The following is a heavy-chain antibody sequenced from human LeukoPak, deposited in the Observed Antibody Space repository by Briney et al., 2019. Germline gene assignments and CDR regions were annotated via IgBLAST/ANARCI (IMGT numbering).Heavy chain of an antibody. CDR2: INQDGSEK. J-gene: IGHJ4*02. V-gene: IGHV3-7*01. CDR3: ARESSAFDY. CDR1: GFTFSNYW. D-gene: IGHD6-25*01. Sequence: GGSLRLSCAASGFTFSNYWMTWVRQAPGKGLEWVANINQDGSEKYYADSVKGRFTISRDNSKNTLYLQMNSLRAEDTAVYYCARESSAFDYWGQGTLVTVSS.